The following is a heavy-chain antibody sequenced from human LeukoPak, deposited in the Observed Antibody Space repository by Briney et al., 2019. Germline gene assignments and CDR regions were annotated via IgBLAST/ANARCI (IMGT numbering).Heavy chain of an antibody. D-gene: IGHD3-3*01. CDR3: AREGALRDLWSGPSFDY. CDR2: IYTSGST. V-gene: IGHV4-61*02. Sequence: SQTLSLTCTVSGGSISSGSYYWSWIRQPAGKGLEWIGRIYTSGSTNYNPSLKSRVTISVDTSKNQFSLKLSSVTAADTAVYYCAREGALRDLWSGPSFDYWGQGTLVTVSS. CDR1: GGSISSGSYY. J-gene: IGHJ4*02.